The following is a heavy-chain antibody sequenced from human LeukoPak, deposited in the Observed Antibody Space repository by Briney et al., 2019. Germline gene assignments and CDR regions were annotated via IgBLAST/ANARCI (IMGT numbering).Heavy chain of an antibody. CDR1: GFTFSSYG. CDR3: AKVGSSAFDY. Sequence: GGSLRLSCAASGFTFSSYGMHWVRQAPGKGLEWVAFIRYDGSNKYYADSVKGQFTISRDNSKNTLYLQMNSLRAEDTAVYYCAKVGSSAFDYWGQGTLVTVSS. CDR2: IRYDGSNK. D-gene: IGHD6-6*01. J-gene: IGHJ4*02. V-gene: IGHV3-30*02.